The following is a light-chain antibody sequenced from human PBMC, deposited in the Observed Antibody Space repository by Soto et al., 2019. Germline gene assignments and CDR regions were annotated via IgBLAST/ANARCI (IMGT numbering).Light chain of an antibody. CDR1: QDISNY. CDR2: AAS. Sequence: DIQMTQSPSSLSASVGDRVTITCQASQDISNYLNWYQQKPGKAPKLLIYAASHLETGVPSRFSGSGSGTDFTFTISSLQPEDIATYYCQQYDNLPPRVTFGGGTKVEIK. V-gene: IGKV1-33*01. CDR3: QQYDNLPPRVT. J-gene: IGKJ4*01.